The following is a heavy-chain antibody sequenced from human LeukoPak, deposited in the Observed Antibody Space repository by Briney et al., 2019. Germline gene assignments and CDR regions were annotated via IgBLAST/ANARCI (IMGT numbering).Heavy chain of an antibody. CDR2: IYHSGST. Sequence: PSETLSLTCTVSGYSISSGYYWGWIRQPPGKGLEWIGSIYHSGSTYYNPSLKSRVTISVDTSKNQFSLKLNSVTAADTAVYYCARDPREPVRGSVDDAFDIWGQGTMVTVSS. V-gene: IGHV4-38-2*02. CDR1: GYSISSGYY. D-gene: IGHD3-16*01. CDR3: ARDPREPVRGSVDDAFDI. J-gene: IGHJ3*02.